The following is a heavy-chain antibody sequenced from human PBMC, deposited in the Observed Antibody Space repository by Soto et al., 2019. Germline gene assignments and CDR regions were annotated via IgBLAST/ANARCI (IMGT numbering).Heavy chain of an antibody. CDR3: ARDRHSSSGYYYYGMDV. Sequence: QVQLVQSGAEVKKPGSSVKVSCKASGGTFSSYAISWVRQAPGQGLEWMGGIIPIFGTANYAQKFQDRVTITADESTSTAYMELSSLRSEDTAVYYCARDRHSSSGYYYYGMDVWGQGTTVTVSS. CDR2: IIPIFGTA. J-gene: IGHJ6*02. V-gene: IGHV1-69*01. CDR1: GGTFSSYA. D-gene: IGHD3-22*01.